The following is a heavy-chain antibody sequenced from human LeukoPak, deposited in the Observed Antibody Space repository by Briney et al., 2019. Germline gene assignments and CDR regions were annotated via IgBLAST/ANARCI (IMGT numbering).Heavy chain of an antibody. J-gene: IGHJ4*02. Sequence: SETLSLTCTVSGDSISSSSYYWGWIRQPPGKGLEWIGSFYYTGSTYYNPSLKSRVTISVDTSKNQFSLKLSSVTAADTAVYYCARGLSSDFWSGYSYYFDYWGQGTLVTVSS. D-gene: IGHD3-3*01. V-gene: IGHV4-39*07. CDR2: FYYTGST. CDR1: GDSISSSSYY. CDR3: ARGLSSDFWSGYSYYFDY.